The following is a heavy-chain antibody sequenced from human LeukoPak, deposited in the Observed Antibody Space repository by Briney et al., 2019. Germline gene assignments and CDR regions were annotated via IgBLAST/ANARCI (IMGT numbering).Heavy chain of an antibody. CDR2: INSDGSST. J-gene: IGHJ4*02. V-gene: IGHV3-74*01. CDR3: ARDWGGVRGVTASDF. Sequence: PGGSLRLSCAASGFTFSSYWMHWVRQAPGKGLVWVSRINSDGSSTSYADSVKGRFTVSRDNAKNTLYLQMNSLRAEDTAVYYCARDWGGVRGVTASDFWGQGTLVTVSS. CDR1: GFTFSSYW. D-gene: IGHD3-10*01.